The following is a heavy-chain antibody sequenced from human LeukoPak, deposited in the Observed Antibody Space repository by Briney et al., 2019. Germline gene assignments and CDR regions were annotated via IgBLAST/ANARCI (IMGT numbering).Heavy chain of an antibody. V-gene: IGHV4-30-4*08. CDR1: GGSSVSGDYY. CDR3: ARRVGSSWLFDY. CDR2: IYYSVST. Sequence: TLSLTCPVSGGSSVSGDYYCSWIRQPPGKGREWIGYIYYSVSTYYSPALKSRVTISVDTSKYQFSLKLISVTAADTAVYYCARRVGSSWLFDYWGQGTQVSVSS. J-gene: IGHJ4*02. D-gene: IGHD6-13*01.